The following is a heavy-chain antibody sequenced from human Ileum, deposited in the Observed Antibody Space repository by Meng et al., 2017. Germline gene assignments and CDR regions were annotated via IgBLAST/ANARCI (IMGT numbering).Heavy chain of an antibody. J-gene: IGHJ4*02. V-gene: IGHV3-74*01. CDR2: LNSDGSST. Sequence: GGSLRLSYAASGFTFSTHWMTWVRQAPGKGLVWVSRLNSDGSSTSYADAVKGRFTISRDNAKNTLYLQMNSLRAEDTAVYYCARMKEGYFDYWGQGTLVTVSS. CDR1: GFTFSTHW. CDR3: ARMKEGYFDY.